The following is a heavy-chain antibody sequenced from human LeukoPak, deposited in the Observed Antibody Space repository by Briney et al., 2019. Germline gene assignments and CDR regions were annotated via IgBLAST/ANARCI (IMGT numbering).Heavy chain of an antibody. CDR1: GYTFTGYY. Sequence: ASVKVSCKASGYTFTGYYINWVRQAPGQGLEWMGWINPSSDGTNYAQKFQGRVTMTRDTSISTAYMELSSLRSEDTAVYYCATGITMVRGTGVVDYWGQGTLVTVSS. CDR2: INPSSDGT. V-gene: IGHV1-2*02. CDR3: ATGITMVRGTGVVDY. J-gene: IGHJ4*02. D-gene: IGHD3-10*01.